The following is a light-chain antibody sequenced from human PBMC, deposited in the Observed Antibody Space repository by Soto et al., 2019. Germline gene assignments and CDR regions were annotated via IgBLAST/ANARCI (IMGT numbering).Light chain of an antibody. CDR2: DAS. Sequence: DIQMTQSPSTLSASVGDRVTITCRASQSISSWLAWYQQKPGKAPKLLIYDASSLESGVPSRVSGSGSGTEFPLTISSLQPADFATYYCQQYNSYSGPFGQGTKVEIK. V-gene: IGKV1-5*01. J-gene: IGKJ1*01. CDR3: QQYNSYSGP. CDR1: QSISSW.